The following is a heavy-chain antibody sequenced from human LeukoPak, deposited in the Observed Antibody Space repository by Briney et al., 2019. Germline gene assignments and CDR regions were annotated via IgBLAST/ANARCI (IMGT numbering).Heavy chain of an antibody. J-gene: IGHJ6*02. CDR1: GFTYSSYA. Sequence: GGSLRLSCVASGFTYSSYAMSWVRQAPGKGLEWVSAIGGSGGSTYYADSVKGRFTVSRDDFKNTLYLQMNSLRVEDTAVYYCAKDEDPAAGSWNYYYCMDVWGQGTTVTVSS. V-gene: IGHV3-23*01. CDR3: AKDEDPAAGSWNYYYCMDV. D-gene: IGHD6-13*01. CDR2: IGGSGGST.